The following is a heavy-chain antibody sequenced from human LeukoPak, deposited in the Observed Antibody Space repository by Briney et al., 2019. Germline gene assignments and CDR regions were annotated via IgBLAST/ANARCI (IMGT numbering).Heavy chain of an antibody. Sequence: GSLRLSCAASGFSYSSYGFHWVRQAPGKGLEWVAIIWYDGSNKYYADSVKGRFTISRDNSKNTLYLQMNSLRAEDTALYYCARVAAGTYWFDPWGQGTLVTVSS. CDR2: IWYDGSNK. CDR3: ARVAAGTYWFDP. CDR1: GFSYSSYG. D-gene: IGHD6-13*01. J-gene: IGHJ5*02. V-gene: IGHV3-33*01.